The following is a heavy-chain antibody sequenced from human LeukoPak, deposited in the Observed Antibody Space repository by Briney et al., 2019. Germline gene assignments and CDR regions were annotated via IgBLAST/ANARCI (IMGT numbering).Heavy chain of an antibody. D-gene: IGHD2-8*01. CDR1: GLTFSSDW. Sequence: PGGSLRLSCAASGLTFSSDWMHWVRQVPGKGLVWVSRINGDASTINYADSAKGRFTISRDNAKNTLYLQMNNLRAEDAAVYYCAREDCTIGAVCSSLLDHWGRGTLVTVSS. CDR2: INGDASTI. J-gene: IGHJ4*02. CDR3: AREDCTIGAVCSSLLDH. V-gene: IGHV3-74*01.